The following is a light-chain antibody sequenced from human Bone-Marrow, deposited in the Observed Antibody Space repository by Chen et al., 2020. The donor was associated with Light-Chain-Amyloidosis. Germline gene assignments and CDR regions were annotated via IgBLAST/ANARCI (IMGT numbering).Light chain of an antibody. V-gene: IGLV1-47*01. J-gene: IGLJ3*02. Sequence: QTVLPQPPSASGSPGPRVTICFSGSSSNIGSNYVYWYQQLPGTAPKLLIYRNKHRPSGVPDRFSGSKSGTSASLASSGLRSEDEADYYWAAWDDSLSGWVFGGGTKLTVL. CDR3: AAWDDSLSGWV. CDR1: SSNIGSNY. CDR2: RNK.